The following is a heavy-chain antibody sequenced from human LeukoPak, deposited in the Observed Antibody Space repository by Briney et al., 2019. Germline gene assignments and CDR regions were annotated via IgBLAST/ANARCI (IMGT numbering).Heavy chain of an antibody. CDR2: IVVGSGNT. CDR1: GFTFTSSA. D-gene: IGHD6-19*01. V-gene: IGHV1-58*02. Sequence: GTSVNVSCKASGFTFTSSAMQWVRQARGQRLEWIGLIVVGSGNTNYAQKLQERVTITRDMSTSTAYMELSRLRSEDTAVYSCAATSHSSGYSVYHYMDVWGKGTTVTVSS. CDR3: AATSHSSGYSVYHYMDV. J-gene: IGHJ6*03.